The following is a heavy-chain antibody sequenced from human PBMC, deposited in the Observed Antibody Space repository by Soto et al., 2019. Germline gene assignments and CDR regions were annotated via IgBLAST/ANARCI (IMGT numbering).Heavy chain of an antibody. V-gene: IGHV4-38-2*02. D-gene: IGHD5-18*01. CDR3: ARDTAMVAYYYGMDV. J-gene: IGHJ6*02. CDR2: IYHSGST. CDR1: GYSISSGYY. Sequence: SETLPLTCAVSGYSISSGYYWGWIRQPPGKGLEWIGSIYHSGSTYYNPSLKSRVTVSVDTSKNQFSLKLSSVTAADTAVYYCARDTAMVAYYYGMDVWGQGTTVTVSS.